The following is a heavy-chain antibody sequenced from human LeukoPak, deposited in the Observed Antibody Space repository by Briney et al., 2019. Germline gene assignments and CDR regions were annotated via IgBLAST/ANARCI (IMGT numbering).Heavy chain of an antibody. J-gene: IGHJ4*02. CDR1: RFTFSSCA. CDR2: ISGSGDRT. CDR3: ARDLYVGYSYGPLGY. D-gene: IGHD5-18*01. Sequence: PGGSLRLSCAASRFTFSSCAMNWVRQAPGQGLEWVSTISGSGDRTYYADSVKGRFTISRDNSKNTLYLQMNSLRAEDTAVYYCARDLYVGYSYGPLGYWGQGTLVTVSS. V-gene: IGHV3-23*01.